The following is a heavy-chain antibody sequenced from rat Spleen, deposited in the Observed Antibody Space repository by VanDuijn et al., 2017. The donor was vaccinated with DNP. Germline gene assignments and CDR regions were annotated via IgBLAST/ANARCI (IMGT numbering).Heavy chain of an antibody. J-gene: IGHJ2*01. CDR3: VRWNSGHFDY. Sequence: EVQLVESGGDLVQPGRSLKLSCAASGFTFNDYGMAWVRQAPTKGLEWVASIDTGGDNTYYRDSVKGRFTISRDNAKNTLYLQMNSLRSEDMATYYCVRWNSGHFDYWGQGVMVPVSS. V-gene: IGHV5S13*01. CDR2: IDTGGDNT. D-gene: IGHD4-3*01. CDR1: GFTFNDYG.